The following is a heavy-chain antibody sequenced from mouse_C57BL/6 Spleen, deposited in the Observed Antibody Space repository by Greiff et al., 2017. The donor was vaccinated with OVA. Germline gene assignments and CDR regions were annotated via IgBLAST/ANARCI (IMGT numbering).Heavy chain of an antibody. CDR3: ERSWYFDY. V-gene: IGHV1-82*01. CDR2: IYPGDGDT. CDR1: GYAFSSSW. Sequence: QVQLQQSGPELVKPGASVKLSCKASGYAFSSSWMNWVKQRPGKGLEWIGRIYPGDGDTNYNGKFKGKATLTADKSSSTAYMQLSSLTSEDPAVYFCERSWYFDYWGQGTTLTVSS. J-gene: IGHJ2*01.